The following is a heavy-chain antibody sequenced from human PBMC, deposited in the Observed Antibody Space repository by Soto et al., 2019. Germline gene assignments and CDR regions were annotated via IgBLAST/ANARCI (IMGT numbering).Heavy chain of an antibody. Sequence: GGSLRLSCAVSGFILSDYYMSWIRQAPGKGLEWVSYISSSGITIHYADSVKGRFTISRDNAKKSLYLQMNSLRAEDTAVYYCARGIASRPSGTPAFDYWGQGTPVTVSS. CDR2: ISSSGITI. D-gene: IGHD6-13*01. J-gene: IGHJ4*02. V-gene: IGHV3-11*01. CDR1: GFILSDYY. CDR3: ARGIASRPSGTPAFDY.